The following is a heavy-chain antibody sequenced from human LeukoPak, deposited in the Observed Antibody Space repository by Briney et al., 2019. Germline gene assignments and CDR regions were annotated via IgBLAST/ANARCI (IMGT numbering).Heavy chain of an antibody. D-gene: IGHD2-15*01. J-gene: IGHJ4*02. CDR1: GFTFSDYY. CDR2: ISSSGSTI. CDR3: ASYYCSSGSCYFDT. Sequence: PGGSLRLSCAASGFTFSDYYMSWIRQAPGKGLEWVSYISSSGSTIYYADSVKGRFTISRDHAKNSLYLQMNSLRADDTAVYFCASYYCSSGSCYFDTWGQGTLVAVSS. V-gene: IGHV3-11*01.